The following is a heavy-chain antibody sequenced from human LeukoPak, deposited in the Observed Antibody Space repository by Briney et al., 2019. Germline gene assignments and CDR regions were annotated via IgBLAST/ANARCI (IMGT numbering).Heavy chain of an antibody. CDR2: ISSSGSTI. CDR1: GFTFSSYE. Sequence: GGSLRLSCAASGFTFSSYEMKWVRQAPGKGLERVSYISSSGSTIYYADSVQGRFTISRDNAQNSLYLQMSSLRAEDTAVYYCARNVYNFDYWGQGTLVTVSS. CDR3: ARNVYNFDY. V-gene: IGHV3-48*03. J-gene: IGHJ4*02. D-gene: IGHD3-10*02.